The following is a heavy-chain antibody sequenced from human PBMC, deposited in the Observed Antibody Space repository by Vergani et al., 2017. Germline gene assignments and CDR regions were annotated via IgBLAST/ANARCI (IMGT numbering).Heavy chain of an antibody. D-gene: IGHD2-15*01. J-gene: IGHJ5*02. Sequence: EVQLVESGGGLVQPGRSLRLSCTASGFTFGDYAMSWFRQAPGKGLEWVGFIRSKAYGGTTEYAASVKGRFTISGDDSKSIAYLQMNSLKTEDTAVYYCSRGYCSDGSCYSQNWFDPWGQGTLVTVSS. CDR1: GFTFGDYA. V-gene: IGHV3-49*03. CDR2: IRSKAYGGTT. CDR3: SRGYCSDGSCYSQNWFDP.